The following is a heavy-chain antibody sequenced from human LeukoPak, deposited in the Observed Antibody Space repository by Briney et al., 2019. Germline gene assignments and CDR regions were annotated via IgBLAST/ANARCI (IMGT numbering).Heavy chain of an antibody. D-gene: IGHD1-26*01. CDR3: AVRSYSSPFDY. CDR2: INPNSGGT. V-gene: IGHV1-2*06. J-gene: IGHJ4*02. Sequence: ASVKVSCRASGYTFTDYYVHWVRQAPGQGLEWMGRINPNSGGTNFAQKFQGRVTMARDTSISTAYMELSRLRSDDTAVYYCAVRSYSSPFDYWGQGTPVTVSS. CDR1: GYTFTDYY.